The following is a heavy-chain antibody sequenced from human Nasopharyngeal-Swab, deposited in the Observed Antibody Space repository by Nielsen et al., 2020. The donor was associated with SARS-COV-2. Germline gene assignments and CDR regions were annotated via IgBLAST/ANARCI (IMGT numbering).Heavy chain of an antibody. Sequence: GGSLRLSCAASGFTFSNYWMAWVRQAPGKGLEWVAALNQDGSAQYYPDSVKGRFSISRDNAQNSLFLQMNSLRAEDTAVYYCARDLVPEGFGESHMCFHLWGQGTLVTVSS. CDR3: ARDLVPEGFGESHMCFHL. CDR1: GFTFSNYW. CDR2: LNQDGSAQ. J-gene: IGHJ1*01. D-gene: IGHD3-10*01. V-gene: IGHV3-7*01.